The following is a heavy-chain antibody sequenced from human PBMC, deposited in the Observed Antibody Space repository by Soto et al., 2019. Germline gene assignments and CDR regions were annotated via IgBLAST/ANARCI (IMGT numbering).Heavy chain of an antibody. CDR3: AKNLYSSGRQAFDY. J-gene: IGHJ4*02. CDR1: GFTFSSYA. CDR2: ISGSGGST. V-gene: IGHV3-23*01. Sequence: TGGSLRLSCAASGFTFSSYAMSWVRQAPGKGLEWVSAISGSGGSTYYADSVKGRFTISRDNSKNTLYLQMNSLRAEDTAVYYCAKNLYSSGRQAFDYWGQGTLVTVSS. D-gene: IGHD6-19*01.